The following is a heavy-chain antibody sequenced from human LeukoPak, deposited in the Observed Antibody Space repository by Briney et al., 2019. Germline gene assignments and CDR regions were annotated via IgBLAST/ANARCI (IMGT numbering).Heavy chain of an antibody. J-gene: IGHJ4*02. CDR2: ISATGST. D-gene: IGHD6-13*01. V-gene: IGHV4-4*07. CDR1: GGSLSSYY. Sequence: SETLSLTCTVSGGSLSSYYWRWIRQPAGKGLEWIGRISATGSTTYNPSLKSRITMSVDTSKNQLSLNLNSVTAADTAVYYCAASQISSCLSTGHWGQGTLVTVYS. CDR3: AASQISSCLSTGH.